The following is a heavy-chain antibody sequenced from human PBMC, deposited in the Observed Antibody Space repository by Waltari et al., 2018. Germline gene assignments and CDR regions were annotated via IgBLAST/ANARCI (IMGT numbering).Heavy chain of an antibody. CDR2: ISADGRAT. Sequence: EVQLVESGGGLVQPGGSLRLSCAASGFTFSAYRMHWVRQAPGKGLVWVSLISADGRATLYADSVKGRFTMSRDNAKDTLYLQMNILRGEDTAVYYCAIQISGVVFWGQGTLVTVSS. D-gene: IGHD3-3*01. CDR3: AIQISGVVF. V-gene: IGHV3-74*01. J-gene: IGHJ4*02. CDR1: GFTFSAYR.